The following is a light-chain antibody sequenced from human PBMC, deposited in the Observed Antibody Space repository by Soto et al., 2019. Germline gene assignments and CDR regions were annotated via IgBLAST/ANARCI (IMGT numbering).Light chain of an antibody. CDR2: KVY. CDR1: QSLAYSDGNTY. CDR3: MQGTHWPPYT. V-gene: IGKV2-30*01. Sequence: DVVMTQSPLSLPVTLGQPASISCRSSQSLAYSDGNTYLNWFQQRPGQSPRRLIYKVYNRDSGVPDRFSGSGSGTDFTLKISRVEAEDVGIYYCMQGTHWPPYTFGQGTKLELK. J-gene: IGKJ2*01.